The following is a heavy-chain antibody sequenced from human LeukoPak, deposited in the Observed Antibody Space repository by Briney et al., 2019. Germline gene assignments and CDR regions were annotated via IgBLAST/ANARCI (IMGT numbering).Heavy chain of an antibody. CDR3: ARDLSDDGSPYTHYGMAV. Sequence: SETLSLTCTVSGGSISSGGYYWIWIRQHPGKGLEWIGYTYYSGSTYYNPSLKSRVTISVHTSKNQLSLNLSSVTAADTAVYYCARDLSDDGSPYTHYGMAVWGQGTTVTVSS. J-gene: IGHJ6*02. CDR2: TYYSGST. CDR1: GGSISSGGYY. D-gene: IGHD3-16*01. V-gene: IGHV4-31*03.